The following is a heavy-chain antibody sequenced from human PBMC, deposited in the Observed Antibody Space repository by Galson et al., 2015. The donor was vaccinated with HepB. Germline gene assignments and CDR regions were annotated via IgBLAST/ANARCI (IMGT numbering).Heavy chain of an antibody. J-gene: IGHJ3*02. V-gene: IGHV4-59*01. CDR1: GGFIRGYY. D-gene: IGHD2-15*01. CDR2: YYFSGST. Sequence: SETLSLTCAVSGGFIRGYYWNWIRQPPGKGLEWIGYYYFSGSTNYNSSLKSRVTILVDTSKNQLSLKLSSVTAADTAVYYCARTPINCSGGSCYRPAFDIWGQGTQVTVSS. CDR3: ARTPINCSGGSCYRPAFDI.